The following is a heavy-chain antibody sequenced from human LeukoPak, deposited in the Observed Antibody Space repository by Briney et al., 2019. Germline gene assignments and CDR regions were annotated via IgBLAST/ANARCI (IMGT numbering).Heavy chain of an antibody. CDR1: GFTFSSYA. D-gene: IGHD1-26*01. J-gene: IGHJ4*02. CDR2: ISGSGGST. CDR3: AKDSSVGATSRDH. Sequence: GGSLRLSXAASGFTFSSYAMSWVRQAPGKGLEWVSAISGSGGSTYYADSVKGQFTISRDNSKNTLYLQMNSLRAEDTAVYYCAKDSSVGATSRDHWGQGTLVTVSS. V-gene: IGHV3-23*01.